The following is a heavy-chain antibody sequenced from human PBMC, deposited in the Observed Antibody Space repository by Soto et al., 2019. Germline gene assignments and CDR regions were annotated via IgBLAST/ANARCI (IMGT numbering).Heavy chain of an antibody. Sequence: QLQLQESGSRLVKSSETLSLTCAVSGDTISTGGYSWAWIRQPPEKALEWIGHTYHSGNRYYNPSLTSRVIISVDRSKNQVSLKLSSVTAADTAVYYCAIDTYGDYVSYFDPWGQGTLVTVSS. J-gene: IGHJ5*02. V-gene: IGHV4-30-2*01. CDR2: TYHSGNR. D-gene: IGHD4-17*01. CDR1: GDTISTGGYS. CDR3: AIDTYGDYVSYFDP.